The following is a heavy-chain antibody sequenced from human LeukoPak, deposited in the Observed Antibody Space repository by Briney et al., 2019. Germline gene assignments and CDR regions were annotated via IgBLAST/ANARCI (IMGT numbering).Heavy chain of an antibody. D-gene: IGHD4-17*01. CDR2: ISTSGRTI. J-gene: IGHJ4*02. V-gene: IGHV3-48*01. CDR3: ARDVAPDTPGEDYGSHFDY. CDR1: GFTFSNYR. Sequence: PGGSLRLSCAASGFTFSNYRMNWVRQAPGKGLEWISYISTSGRTIYYADSVKGRFTISRDNAKNSLYLQMNSLRAEDTAVYYCARDVAPDTPGEDYGSHFDYWGQGTLVTVSS.